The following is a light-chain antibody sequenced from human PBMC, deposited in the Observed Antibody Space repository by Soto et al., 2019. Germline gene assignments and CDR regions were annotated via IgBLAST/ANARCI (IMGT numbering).Light chain of an antibody. CDR2: AAS. CDR3: QESYSRPPWM. CDR1: QSISNH. V-gene: IGKV1-39*01. Sequence: DIQMTQSPSSLSASVGDRVTVTCRASQSISNHLNWYQQKPGKAPKLLIYAASNLHSGVPSRFSGSGSGTDFTLTISSLQLEDFATYYCQESYSRPPWMFGQGTRWIS. J-gene: IGKJ1*01.